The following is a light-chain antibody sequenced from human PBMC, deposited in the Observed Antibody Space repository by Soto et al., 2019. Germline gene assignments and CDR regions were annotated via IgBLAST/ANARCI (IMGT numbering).Light chain of an antibody. J-gene: IGKJ4*01. CDR3: QQYYSTALT. Sequence: DIVMTQSPDSLAVSLGERATINCKSSQSVLYRSNSKNYLAWYQQKPGQPPRLLIYWASTRESGVPDRFSGSGSGTDFTLTISGLQAEDVAVYYCQQYYSTALTFGVGTKVDIX. CDR1: QSVLYRSNSKNY. CDR2: WAS. V-gene: IGKV4-1*01.